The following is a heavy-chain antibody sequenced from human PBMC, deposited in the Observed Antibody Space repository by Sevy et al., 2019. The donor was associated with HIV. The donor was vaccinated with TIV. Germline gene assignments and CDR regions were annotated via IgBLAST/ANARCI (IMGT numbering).Heavy chain of an antibody. CDR2: FHPGDSNT. CDR3: ARRPATTGAPLDF. J-gene: IGHJ4*02. Sequence: GESLKISCKGSGYSFSNYCIGWVRQMPGKGLEWMGIFHPGDSNTRYSPSFQGQVTISADRSISTAYLHYSSLKASDTAMYYCARRPATTGAPLDFWGQGTLVTVSS. D-gene: IGHD1-1*01. V-gene: IGHV5-51*01. CDR1: GYSFSNYC.